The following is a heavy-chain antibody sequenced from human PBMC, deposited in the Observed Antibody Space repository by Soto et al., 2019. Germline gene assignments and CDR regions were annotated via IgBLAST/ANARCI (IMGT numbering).Heavy chain of an antibody. CDR1: GFSFDAYA. CDR2: LTATGTYS. D-gene: IGHD3-9*01. CDR3: AKVFPRGYSDWFYYYMDV. Sequence: VQLLESGGDLVQPGGSLRLSCAASGFSFDAYAMTWVRQAPGKGLEWVSTLTATGTYSNYADSVKGRFTISRDNSRNTLYLQMDRLGAEDTAMYYCAKVFPRGYSDWFYYYMDVWGKGTTVAVSS. J-gene: IGHJ6*03. V-gene: IGHV3-23*01.